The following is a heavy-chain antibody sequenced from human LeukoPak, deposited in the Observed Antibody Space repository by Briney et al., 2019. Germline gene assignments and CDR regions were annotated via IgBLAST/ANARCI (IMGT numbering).Heavy chain of an antibody. CDR2: ISGSGNNT. CDR3: AKGKDVWGSYRTEFDF. Sequence: GGSLRLSCAASGLTFRSHAMTWVRQAPGKGLEWVSVISGSGNNTYYADSVKGRLTLSRDNSKNTLYLQMNSLRPEDTAVYYCAKGKDVWGSYRTEFDFWGQGTLVAVSS. V-gene: IGHV3-23*01. D-gene: IGHD3-16*02. J-gene: IGHJ4*02. CDR1: GLTFRSHA.